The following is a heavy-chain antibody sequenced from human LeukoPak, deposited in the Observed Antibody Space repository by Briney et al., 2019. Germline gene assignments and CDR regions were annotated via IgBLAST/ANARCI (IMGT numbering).Heavy chain of an antibody. J-gene: IGHJ4*02. V-gene: IGHV3-74*01. Sequence: GGSLRLSCAASGFTLSSYSMNWVRQAPGKGLVWVSRISPTGSTTSYADSVKGRFTVSRDNAKNTLYLQVNNLRAEDTAVYYCARGPNSNWSGLDFWGQGTLLTVSS. CDR2: ISPTGSTT. CDR3: ARGPNSNWSGLDF. CDR1: GFTLSSYS. D-gene: IGHD6-6*01.